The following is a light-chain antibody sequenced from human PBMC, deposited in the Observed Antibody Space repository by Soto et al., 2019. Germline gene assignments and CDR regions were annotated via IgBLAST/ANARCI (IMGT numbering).Light chain of an antibody. CDR2: GAS. V-gene: IGKV3-20*01. J-gene: IGKJ1*01. CDR3: QQYGSSPRT. CDR1: QSVGRN. Sequence: EIVLTQSPATLSLSPGERATLSCRASQSVGRNLAWYQQKPGQAPGLLIYGASSRATGIPDRFSGSGSGTDFTLTISRLEPEDFAVYYCQQYGSSPRTFGQGTKVEIK.